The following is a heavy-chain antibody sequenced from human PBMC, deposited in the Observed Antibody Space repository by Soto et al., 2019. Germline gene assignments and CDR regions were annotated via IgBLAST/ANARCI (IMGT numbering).Heavy chain of an antibody. V-gene: IGHV5-10-1*01. CDR3: ARLCRGGDCSYYYYYGMDV. CDR2: IDPRDSYT. J-gene: IGHJ6*02. D-gene: IGHD2-21*02. CDR1: GYSFTTYW. Sequence: EVQLVQSGAEVKKPGESLRISCKGSGYSFTTYWINWVRQMPGKGLEWMGGIDPRDSYTNYSPSFQGHVTISADKSISTAYLQWSSLKASDTAMDYCARLCRGGDCSYYYYYGMDVWGQGTTVTVSS.